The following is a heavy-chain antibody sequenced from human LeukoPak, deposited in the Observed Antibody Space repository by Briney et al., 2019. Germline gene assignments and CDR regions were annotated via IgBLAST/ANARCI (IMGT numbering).Heavy chain of an antibody. CDR2: ISGSGGST. D-gene: IGHD5-12*01. J-gene: IGHJ4*02. Sequence: PGGSLRLSCAASGFTFSSYAMSWVRQAPGKGLEWVSAISGSGGSTYYADSVKGRFTISRDDSKNTLYLQMNSLKIEDTAVYYCTTAGYDFDYWGQGTLVTVSS. CDR1: GFTFSSYA. V-gene: IGHV3-23*01. CDR3: TTAGYDFDY.